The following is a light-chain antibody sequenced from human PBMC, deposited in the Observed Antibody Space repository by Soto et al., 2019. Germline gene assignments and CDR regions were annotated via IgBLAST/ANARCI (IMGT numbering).Light chain of an antibody. V-gene: IGKV1-39*01. J-gene: IGKJ5*01. CDR1: QGISSY. CDR3: QQSYGTTIT. Sequence: DIQMTQSPSSRSASFGDRVTITCRASQGISSYLNWYQQKPGKAPKLLIYAASSLQSGVPSRFSGSVSGTDVTITITSLQTEDCATYYCQQSYGTTITFGQGTRLEIK. CDR2: AAS.